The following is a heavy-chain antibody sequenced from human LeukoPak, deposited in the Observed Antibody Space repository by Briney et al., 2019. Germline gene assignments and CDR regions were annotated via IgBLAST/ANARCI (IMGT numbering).Heavy chain of an antibody. J-gene: IGHJ4*02. Sequence: HPGGSLRLSCAASGFTFSGSAMHWVRQASGKGLEWVGRIRGKADGYATVYAASVEGRFTMSRDDSKRTAYLQMNSLKIEDTAVYYCSRLAAIGSAWGQGTLVTVSS. CDR2: IRGKADGYAT. D-gene: IGHD3-10*01. CDR3: SRLAAIGSA. V-gene: IGHV3-73*01. CDR1: GFTFSGSA.